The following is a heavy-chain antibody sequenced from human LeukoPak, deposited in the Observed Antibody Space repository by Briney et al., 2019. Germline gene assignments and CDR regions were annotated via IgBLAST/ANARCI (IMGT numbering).Heavy chain of an antibody. V-gene: IGHV1-2*02. CDR2: INPNSGGT. Sequence: ASVKVSCKASGYTFTSYGISWVRQAPGQGLEWMGWINPNSGGTNYAQKFQGRVTMTRDTSISTAYMELSRLRSDDTAVYYCARDGIAAAGTSLPYYYYYMDVWGKGTTVTVSS. D-gene: IGHD6-13*01. J-gene: IGHJ6*03. CDR1: GYTFTSYG. CDR3: ARDGIAAAGTSLPYYYYYMDV.